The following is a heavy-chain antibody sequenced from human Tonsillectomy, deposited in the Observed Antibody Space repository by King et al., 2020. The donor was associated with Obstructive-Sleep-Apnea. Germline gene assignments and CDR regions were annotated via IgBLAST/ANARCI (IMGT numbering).Heavy chain of an antibody. CDR3: ARDRSSGGYGMDV. D-gene: IGHD6-19*01. CDR1: GFTFSSYS. J-gene: IGHJ6*02. CDR2: ISSSSSYI. Sequence: VKLVESGGGLVKPGGSLRLSCAASGFTFSSYSMNWVRQAPGKGLEWVSSISSSSSYIYYADSVKGRFTISRDNAKNSLYLQMNSLRAEDTAVYYCARDRSSGGYGMDVWGQGTTVTVSS. V-gene: IGHV3-21*01.